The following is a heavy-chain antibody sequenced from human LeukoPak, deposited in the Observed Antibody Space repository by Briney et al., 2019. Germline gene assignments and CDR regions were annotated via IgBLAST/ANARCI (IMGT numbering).Heavy chain of an antibody. CDR1: GGSFSGYY. Sequence: PSETLSLTCAVYGGSFSGYYWNWIRQPPGKGLEWIGEINHSGSTNYNPSLKSRVTISVDTSKSQFSLKLSSVTAADTAVYFCARGGGTLHYMDVWGKGTTVTISS. CDR3: ARGGGTLHYMDV. J-gene: IGHJ6*03. CDR2: INHSGST. V-gene: IGHV4-34*01. D-gene: IGHD3-16*01.